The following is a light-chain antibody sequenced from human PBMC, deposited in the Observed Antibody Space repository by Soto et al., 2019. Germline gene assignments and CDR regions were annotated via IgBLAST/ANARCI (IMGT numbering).Light chain of an antibody. V-gene: IGKV3-15*01. CDR2: GAS. J-gene: IGKJ2*01. Sequence: DIVMTQSPATLSVSPGEGATLSCRASQSVNSNVAWYRQKPGQAPRLLIYGASTRATGIPARFSGSGSGTEFTHTISSLQSEDFAVYYCQQYHNWPPYTFGQGTTLEIK. CDR1: QSVNSN. CDR3: QQYHNWPPYT.